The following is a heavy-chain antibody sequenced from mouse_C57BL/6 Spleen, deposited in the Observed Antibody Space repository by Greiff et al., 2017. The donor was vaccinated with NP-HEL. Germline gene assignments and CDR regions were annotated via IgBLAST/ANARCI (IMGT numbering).Heavy chain of an antibody. D-gene: IGHD2-4*01. V-gene: IGHV6-3*01. CDR2: IRLKSDNYAT. CDR1: GFTFSNYW. Sequence: EVKLEESGGGLVQPGGSMKLSCVASGFTFSNYWMNWVRQSPEKGLEWVAQIRLKSDNYATHYAESVKGRFTISRDDSKSSVYLQMNNLRAEDTGIYYCTWDDYDGDWYFDVWGTGTTVTVSS. J-gene: IGHJ1*03. CDR3: TWDDYDGDWYFDV.